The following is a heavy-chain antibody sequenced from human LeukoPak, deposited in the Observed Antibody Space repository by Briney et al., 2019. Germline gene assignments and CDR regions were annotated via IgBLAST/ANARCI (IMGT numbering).Heavy chain of an antibody. J-gene: IGHJ3*02. CDR3: VKEGTQAGSSWYKSSAFDI. V-gene: IGHV3-23*01. CDR2: ISGSGGST. Sequence: GGSLRLSCAASGFTFSSYAMSWVRQAPGKGLEWVSAISGSGGSTYYADSVKGRFTISRDNSKNTLYLQMNSLRAEDTAVYYCVKEGTQAGSSWYKSSAFDIWGQGTMVTVSS. D-gene: IGHD6-13*01. CDR1: GFTFSSYA.